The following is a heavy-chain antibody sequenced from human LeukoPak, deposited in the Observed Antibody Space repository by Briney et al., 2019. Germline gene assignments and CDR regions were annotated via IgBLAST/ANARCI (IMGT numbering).Heavy chain of an antibody. V-gene: IGHV3-49*04. CDR1: GFTFGDYA. Sequence: GGSLRLSCTASGFTFGDYAMSWVRQAPGKGLEWVGFIRSKTYSGTTEYAASVKGRFTISRDDSKSIAYLQMNSLKTEDTAVYYCTRDGSGWPQLCDYWGQGTLVNVSS. D-gene: IGHD6-19*01. J-gene: IGHJ4*02. CDR3: TRDGSGWPQLCDY. CDR2: IRSKTYSGTT.